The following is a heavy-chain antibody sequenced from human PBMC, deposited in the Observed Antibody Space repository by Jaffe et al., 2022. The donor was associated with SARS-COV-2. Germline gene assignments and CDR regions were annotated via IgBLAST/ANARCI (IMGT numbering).Heavy chain of an antibody. V-gene: IGHV4-59*01. D-gene: IGHD6-19*01. Sequence: QVQLQESGPGLVKPSETLSLTCTVSGGSISSYYWSWVRQPPGMALEWIGYIYNTGNTNYNPSLKSRVTMSVDTLRNQFSLRLSSVTAADTAVYYCATTLNSAWFDNYYYAMDVWGQGTTVTVAS. CDR3: ATTLNSAWFDNYYYAMDV. J-gene: IGHJ6*02. CDR1: GGSISSYY. CDR2: IYNTGNT.